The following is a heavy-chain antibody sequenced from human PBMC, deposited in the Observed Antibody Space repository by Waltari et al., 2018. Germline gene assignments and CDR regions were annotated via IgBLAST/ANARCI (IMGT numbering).Heavy chain of an antibody. CDR1: GFTFSSYG. Sequence: QVQLVESGGGVVQPGRSLRLSCAASGFTFSSYGMHWVRRAPGKGVEWVAVIWYDGSNKYDADSVKGRFTISRDNSKNTLYLQMNSLRAEDTAVYYCARDRVVVAFTVDYWGQGTLVTVSS. CDR2: IWYDGSNK. V-gene: IGHV3-33*01. CDR3: ARDRVVVAFTVDY. D-gene: IGHD2-15*01. J-gene: IGHJ4*02.